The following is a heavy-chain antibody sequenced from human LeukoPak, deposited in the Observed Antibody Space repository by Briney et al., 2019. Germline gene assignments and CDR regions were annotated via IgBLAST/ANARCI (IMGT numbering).Heavy chain of an antibody. CDR3: ARHYDFWSGYFYFDY. V-gene: IGHV1-18*01. CDR1: GYTFTSYG. CDR2: ISAYNGNT. Sequence: ASVKVSRKASGYTFTSYGISWVRPAPGQGLEWMGWISAYNGNTKYTQKLQGRVTMTTDTSTSTAYMELRSPRSDTTAGSYCARHYDFWSGYFYFDYWGQGTLVTVSS. J-gene: IGHJ4*02. D-gene: IGHD3-3*01.